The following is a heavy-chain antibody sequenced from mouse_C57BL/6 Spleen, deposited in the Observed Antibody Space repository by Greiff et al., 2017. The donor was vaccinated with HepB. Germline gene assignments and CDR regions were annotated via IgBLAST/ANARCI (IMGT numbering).Heavy chain of an antibody. CDR2: IYPGDGDT. D-gene: IGHD1-1*01. CDR1: GYAFSSSW. V-gene: IGHV1-82*01. CDR3: ARAGSNYGYFDV. Sequence: QVQLQQSGPELVKPGASVKISCKASGYAFSSSWMNWVKQRPGQGLEWIGRIYPGDGDTNYNGKFKGKATLTADKSSSTAYMQLSSLTSEDSAVYFCARAGSNYGYFDVWGTGTTVTVSS. J-gene: IGHJ1*03.